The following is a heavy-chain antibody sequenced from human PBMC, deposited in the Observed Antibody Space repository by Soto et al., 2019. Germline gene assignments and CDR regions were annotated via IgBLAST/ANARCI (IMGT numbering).Heavy chain of an antibody. CDR2: VCDSGST. J-gene: IGHJ4*02. CDR1: GASISSFC. Sequence: SETLSLTCTVSGASISSFCWGWIRQPPGEGLEWIAYVCDSGSTNHNPSLKSRVTMSLDTSKKQFSLKLDSVTAADTAVYYCARDFLGSLDYWGQGSWVTVSS. V-gene: IGHV4-59*01. CDR3: ARDFLGSLDY. D-gene: IGHD3-10*01.